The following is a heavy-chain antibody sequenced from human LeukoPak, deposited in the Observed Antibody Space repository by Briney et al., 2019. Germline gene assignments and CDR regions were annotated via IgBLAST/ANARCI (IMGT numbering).Heavy chain of an antibody. J-gene: IGHJ4*02. Sequence: PSETLPLTCTVSGGSISSSSYYWGWIRQPPGKGLEWIGSIYYSGSTYYNPSLKSRVTISVDTSKNQFSLKLSSVTAADTAVYYCARAPRITMIVVVITYFDYWGQGTLVTVSS. CDR1: GGSISSSSYY. V-gene: IGHV4-39*01. CDR2: IYYSGST. D-gene: IGHD3-22*01. CDR3: ARAPRITMIVVVITYFDY.